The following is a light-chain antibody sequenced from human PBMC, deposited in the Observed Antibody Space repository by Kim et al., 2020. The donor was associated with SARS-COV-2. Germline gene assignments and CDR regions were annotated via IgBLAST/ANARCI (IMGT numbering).Light chain of an antibody. J-gene: IGLJ3*02. CDR2: RNN. V-gene: IGLV10-54*04. CDR1: NNNVGNQG. CDR3: SAWDSSLNAWV. Sequence: ELTQPPSVSKGLRQTATLTCTGNNNNVGNQGAAWLQQHQGHPPKLLSYRNNNRPSGISERFSASRSGDTASLTITGLQPEDETDYYCSAWDSSLNAWVFGGGTQLTVL.